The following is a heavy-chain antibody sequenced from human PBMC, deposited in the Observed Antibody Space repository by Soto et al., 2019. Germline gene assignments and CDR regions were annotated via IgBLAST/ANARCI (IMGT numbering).Heavy chain of an antibody. CDR1: GFTFSGSA. CDR2: IRSKANSYAT. V-gene: IGHV3-73*01. J-gene: IGHJ4*02. Sequence: EVQLVESGGGLVQPGGSLKLSCAASGFTFSGSAMHWVRQASGKGLEWVGRIRSKANSYATAYAASVKGRFTISRDDSKNTAYLQMSSLKTEGTAVYYCAAPLDYWGQGTLVTVSS. CDR3: AAPLDY.